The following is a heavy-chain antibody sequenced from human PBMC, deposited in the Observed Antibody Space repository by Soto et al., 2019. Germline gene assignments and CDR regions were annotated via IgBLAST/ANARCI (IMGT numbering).Heavy chain of an antibody. J-gene: IGHJ5*02. D-gene: IGHD2-15*01. CDR1: GGSISSVGYY. Sequence: PSETLSLTCSVSGGSISSVGYYWSWIRQHPGKGLEWIGYIYYSGSTYYNPSLKSRVTISVDTSKNQFSLKLSSVTAADTAVYYCARWLGYCSGGSCPNHNWFDPWGQGTLVTVSS. CDR3: ARWLGYCSGGSCPNHNWFDP. CDR2: IYYSGST. V-gene: IGHV4-31*03.